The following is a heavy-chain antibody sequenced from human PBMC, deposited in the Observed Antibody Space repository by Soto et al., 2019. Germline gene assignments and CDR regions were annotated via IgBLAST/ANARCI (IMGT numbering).Heavy chain of an antibody. J-gene: IGHJ4*02. CDR3: ARVGFTIFGVVSIFDF. Sequence: ASVKVSCKASGYTFTSYGISWVRQAPGQGLEWMGWISAYNGNTNYAQKLQGRVTMTTDTSTSTAYMELRSLRSDDSAVYYCARVGFTIFGVVSIFDFWGQGTLVTVSS. CDR2: ISAYNGNT. V-gene: IGHV1-18*01. CDR1: GYTFTSYG. D-gene: IGHD3-3*01.